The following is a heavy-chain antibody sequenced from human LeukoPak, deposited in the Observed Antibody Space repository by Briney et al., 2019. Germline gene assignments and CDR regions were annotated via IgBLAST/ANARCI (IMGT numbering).Heavy chain of an antibody. D-gene: IGHD6-6*01. CDR1: GFTYTKHA. CDR3: ARTLIEYSVSSCSFDY. V-gene: IGHV3-30*04. Sequence: GGSLRLSCAASGFTYTKHAMHWVRQAPGKGLEWVAVISYDGSNKKYADSVKGRFTISRDNSKNTLYLQMNSLRAEDTAVYYCARTLIEYSVSSCSFDYWGQGTLVTVSS. J-gene: IGHJ4*02. CDR2: ISYDGSNK.